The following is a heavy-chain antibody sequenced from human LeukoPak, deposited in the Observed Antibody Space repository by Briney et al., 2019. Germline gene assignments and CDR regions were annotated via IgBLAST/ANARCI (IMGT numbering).Heavy chain of an antibody. CDR1: GFTFSSYG. Sequence: GSLRLSCVASGFTFSSYGMHWVRQAPGKGLEWVAVIWYDGTNKYYADSVKGRFTISRDSSKNTLYLQMNSLRAEDTAVYYCARAAYDNSGYLTLWGQGTLVTVSS. CDR3: ARAAYDNSGYLTL. J-gene: IGHJ4*02. D-gene: IGHD3-22*01. V-gene: IGHV3-33*01. CDR2: IWYDGTNK.